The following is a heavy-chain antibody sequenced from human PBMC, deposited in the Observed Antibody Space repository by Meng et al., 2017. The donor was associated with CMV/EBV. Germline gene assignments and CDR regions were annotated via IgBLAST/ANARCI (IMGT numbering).Heavy chain of an antibody. CDR2: ISSSGSTI. J-gene: IGHJ4*02. Sequence: LSLTCAASGFTFSSYEMNWVRQAPGKGLEWVSYISSSGSTIYYADSVKGRFTISRDNAKNSLYLQMNSLRAEDTAVYYCARLYLPLGFDYWGQGTLVTVSS. D-gene: IGHD2-2*02. CDR1: GFTFSSYE. V-gene: IGHV3-48*03. CDR3: ARLYLPLGFDY.